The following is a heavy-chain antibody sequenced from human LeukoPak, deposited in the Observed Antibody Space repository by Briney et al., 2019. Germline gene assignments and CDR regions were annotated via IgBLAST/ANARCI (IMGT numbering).Heavy chain of an antibody. CDR3: AKVRIAVAGTIDY. V-gene: IGHV3-30*18. CDR1: GFTFSSYG. Sequence: GGSLRLSCAASGFTFSSYGMHWVRQAPGKGLEWVAVISYDGSNKYYADSVKGRFTISRDNSKNTLYLQMNSLRAEDTAVYYCAKVRIAVAGTIDYWGQGTLVTVSS. D-gene: IGHD6-19*01. J-gene: IGHJ4*02. CDR2: ISYDGSNK.